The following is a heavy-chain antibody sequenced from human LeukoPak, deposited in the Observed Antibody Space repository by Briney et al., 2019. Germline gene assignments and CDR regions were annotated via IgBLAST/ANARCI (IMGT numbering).Heavy chain of an antibody. Sequence: GGSLRLSCAASGFTFSSYTMNWVRQAPGKGLEWVSSISSSSHIYYADSVKGRFTISRDNAKNSLYLQMNSLRAEDTAVYYCARVVPGTGFFYWGQGTLVTVSS. CDR1: GFTFSSYT. V-gene: IGHV3-21*01. J-gene: IGHJ4*02. CDR2: ISSSSHI. D-gene: IGHD2-8*02. CDR3: ARVVPGTGFFY.